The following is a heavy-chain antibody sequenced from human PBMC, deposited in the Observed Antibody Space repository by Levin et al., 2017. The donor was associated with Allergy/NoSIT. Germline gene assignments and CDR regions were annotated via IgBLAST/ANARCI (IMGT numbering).Heavy chain of an antibody. D-gene: IGHD3-10*01. V-gene: IGHV3-30*03. CDR3: ATPMVRGVIRHFDY. CDR2: ISYDGSNK. J-gene: IGHJ4*02. CDR1: GFTFSSYG. Sequence: GESLKISCAASGFTFSSYGMHWVRQAPGKGLEWVAVISYDGSNKYYADSVKGRFTISRDNSKNTLYLQMNSLRAEDTAVYYCATPMVRGVIRHFDYWGQGTLVTVSS.